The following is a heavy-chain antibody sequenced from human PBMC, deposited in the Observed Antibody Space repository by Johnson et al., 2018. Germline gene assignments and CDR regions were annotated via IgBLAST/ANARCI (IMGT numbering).Heavy chain of an antibody. CDR2: IYYSGST. V-gene: IGHV4-39*02. CDR1: GGSISSSSYY. D-gene: IGHD3-22*01. CDR3: ARDFKRHYYDSSGYPWDFQH. Sequence: QVQLQESGPGLVKPSETLSLTCTVSGGSISSSSYYWGWIRQPPGKGLEWIGSIYYSGSTYYNPSLKSRVTISVDTSQNQFSLKLSSVTAADTAVYYCARDFKRHYYDSSGYPWDFQHWGQGTLVTVSS. J-gene: IGHJ1*01.